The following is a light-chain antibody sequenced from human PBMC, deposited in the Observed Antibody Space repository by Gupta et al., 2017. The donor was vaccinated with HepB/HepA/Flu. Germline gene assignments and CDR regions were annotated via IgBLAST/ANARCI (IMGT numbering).Light chain of an antibody. CDR3: QAWDSSTGVV. CDR1: KLGDKY. J-gene: IGLJ3*02. CDR2: QDS. Sequence: SYELTQLPPLPWPPRQTASITCSGDKLGDKYACWYQQKPGQAPVLVIYQDSKRPSGIPERFSGSNSGNTATLTIGGTQAMDEADYYCQAWDSSTGVVFGGGTKLTVL. V-gene: IGLV3-1*01.